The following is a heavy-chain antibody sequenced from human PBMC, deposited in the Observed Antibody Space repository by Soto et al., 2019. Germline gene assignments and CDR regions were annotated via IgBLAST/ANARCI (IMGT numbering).Heavy chain of an antibody. J-gene: IGHJ6*02. CDR2: ISGSGGST. CDR3: AKDPSIPHFDWLLLELDYYGMDV. V-gene: IGHV3-23*01. CDR1: GCNFSSYA. Sequence: PGGSLRLSCAASGCNFSSYARSWVRQAPGKGLEWVSAISGSGGSTYYADSVKGRFTISRDNSKNTLYLQMNSLRAEDTAVYYCAKDPSIPHFDWLLLELDYYGMDVWGQGTTVTVSS. D-gene: IGHD3-9*01.